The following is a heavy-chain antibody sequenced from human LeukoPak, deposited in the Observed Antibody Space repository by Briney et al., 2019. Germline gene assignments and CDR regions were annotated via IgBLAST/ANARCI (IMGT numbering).Heavy chain of an antibody. D-gene: IGHD6-13*01. CDR1: GGSISSSSYY. V-gene: IGHV4-39*07. CDR2: TYYGGNT. J-gene: IGHJ5*02. Sequence: SETLSLTCTVSGGSISSSSYYWGWIRQPPGKGLEWIGNTYYGGNTYYNPSLKSRVTISVDTSKNQLSLKLSSVTAADTAVYYCARSKPHLRPSWYGTWFDPWGQGTLVTVSS. CDR3: ARSKPHLRPSWYGTWFDP.